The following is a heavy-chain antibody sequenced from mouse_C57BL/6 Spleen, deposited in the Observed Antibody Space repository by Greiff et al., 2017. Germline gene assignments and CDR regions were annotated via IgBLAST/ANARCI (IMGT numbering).Heavy chain of an antibody. V-gene: IGHV1-61*01. Sequence: LQQPGAELVRPGSSVKLSCKASGYTFTSYCMDWVKQRPGQGLEWIGNIYPSDSETHYNQKFKDKATLTVDKSSSTAYMQLSSLTSEDSAVYYCARRDYGSRFAYWGQGTLVTVSA. D-gene: IGHD1-1*01. CDR3: ARRDYGSRFAY. CDR2: IYPSDSET. CDR1: GYTFTSYC. J-gene: IGHJ3*01.